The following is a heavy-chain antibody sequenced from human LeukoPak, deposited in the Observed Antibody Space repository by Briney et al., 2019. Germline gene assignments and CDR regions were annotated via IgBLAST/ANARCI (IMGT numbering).Heavy chain of an antibody. D-gene: IGHD6-25*01. J-gene: IGHJ4*02. V-gene: IGHV1-69*13. CDR1: GYTFTSYD. CDR3: ATWPSGSLELDY. Sequence: SVKVSCKASGYTFTSYDINWVRQATGQGLEWMGGIIPIFGTANYAQKFQGRVTITADESTSTAYMELSSLRSEDTAVYYCATWPSGSLELDYWGQGTLVTVSS. CDR2: IIPIFGTA.